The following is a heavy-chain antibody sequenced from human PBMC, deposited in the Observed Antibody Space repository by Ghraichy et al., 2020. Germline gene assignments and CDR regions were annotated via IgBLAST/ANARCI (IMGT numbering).Heavy chain of an antibody. CDR3: ARPPYCGGDCYSGAFEI. D-gene: IGHD2-21*02. CDR1: GGSFSGYY. J-gene: IGHJ3*02. V-gene: IGHV4-34*01. Sequence: TLSLTCAVYGGSFSGYYWSWIRQPPGKGLEWIGEINHSGSTNYNSSLKSRVTISVDTSKNQFSLKLSSVTAADTAVYYCARPPYCGGDCYSGAFEIWGQGTMVTVSS. CDR2: INHSGST.